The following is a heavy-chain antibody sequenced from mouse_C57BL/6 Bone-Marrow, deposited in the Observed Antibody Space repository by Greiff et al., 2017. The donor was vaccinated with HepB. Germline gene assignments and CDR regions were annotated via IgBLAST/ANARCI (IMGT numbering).Heavy chain of an antibody. CDR3: ARSYYYGSSSLAMDY. V-gene: IGHV1-69*01. CDR1: GYTFTSYW. D-gene: IGHD1-1*01. CDR2: IDPSDSYT. Sequence: QVQLQQPGAELVMPGASVKLSCKASGYTFTSYWMHWVKQRPGQGLEWIGEIDPSDSYTNYNQKFKGKSTLTVDKSSSTAYMQLSSLTSEDSAVYYCARSYYYGSSSLAMDYWVKEPQSPSPQ. J-gene: IGHJ4*01.